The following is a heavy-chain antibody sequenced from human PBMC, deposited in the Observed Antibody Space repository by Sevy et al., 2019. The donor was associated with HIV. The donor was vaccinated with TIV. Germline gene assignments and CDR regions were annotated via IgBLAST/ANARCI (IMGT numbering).Heavy chain of an antibody. CDR2: IYPGDSDT. CDR1: GYRFTDYW. Sequence: GKSLKISCKGSGYRFTDYWIAWVRQRPGKGLEWMGIIYPGDSDTIYSPSFRGQVTISVDKSITTAYVKWSTLKASDTGIYYCARGARGTLPSYYYYGWDIWGQGTTVTVSS. V-gene: IGHV5-51*01. J-gene: IGHJ6*02. CDR3: ARGARGTLPSYYYYGWDI.